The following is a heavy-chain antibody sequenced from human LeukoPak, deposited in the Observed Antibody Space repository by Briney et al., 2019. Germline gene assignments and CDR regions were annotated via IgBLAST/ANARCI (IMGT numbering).Heavy chain of an antibody. CDR3: ARGPPSYDILTGLFDY. CDR2: INPNSGGT. CDR1: GYTFTGYY. J-gene: IGHJ4*02. V-gene: IGHV1-2*06. Sequence: ASVNVSCKASGYTFTGYYMHWVRQAPGQGLEWMGRINPNSGGTNYAQKFQGRVTMTRDTSISTAYMELSRLRSDDTAVYYCARGPPSYDILTGLFDYWGQGTLVTVSS. D-gene: IGHD3-9*01.